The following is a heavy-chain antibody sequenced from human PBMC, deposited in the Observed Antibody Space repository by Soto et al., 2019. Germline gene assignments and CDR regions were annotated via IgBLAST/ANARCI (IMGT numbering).Heavy chain of an antibody. CDR2: ISGSGGGT. V-gene: IGHV3-23*01. D-gene: IGHD5-18*01. CDR1: GFTFSSYA. J-gene: IGHJ4*02. CDR3: AKDGYSYRYPSYFDY. Sequence: EVQLLDSGGGLVQPGGSLRLSCAASGFTFSSYAMSWVRQAPGKGLEWVSGISGSGGGTYYADSVKGRLTISRDNSKNTLYLQMYSLRAEDTAVYYCAKDGYSYRYPSYFDYWGQGTLVTVSS.